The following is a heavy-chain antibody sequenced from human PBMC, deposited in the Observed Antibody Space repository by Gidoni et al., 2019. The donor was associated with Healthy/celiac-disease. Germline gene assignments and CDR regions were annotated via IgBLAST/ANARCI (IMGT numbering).Heavy chain of an antibody. CDR2: IYYSGST. CDR1: GGSSSRSSYY. J-gene: IGHJ4*02. CDR3: ASHSGSEGGFDY. V-gene: IGHV4-39*01. D-gene: IGHD1-26*01. Sequence: QRQLQESGPGLVKPSETLSLTCTVSGGSSSRSSYYWGWIRQPPGKGLEWIGSIYYSGSTYYNPSLKRRVTISVDTSKNQFSLKLSSVTAADTAVYYCASHSGSEGGFDYWGQGTLVTVSS.